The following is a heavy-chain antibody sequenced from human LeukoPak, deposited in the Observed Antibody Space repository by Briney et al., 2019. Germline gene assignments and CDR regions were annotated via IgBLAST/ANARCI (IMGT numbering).Heavy chain of an antibody. D-gene: IGHD3-3*01. V-gene: IGHV3-30*02. CDR1: GFTFSSYG. Sequence: SGGSLRLSCAASGFTFSSYGMHWVRRAPGKGLEWVAFIRYDGSNKYYADSVKGRLTISRDNSKNTLYLQMNSLRTEDTAMYYCAKGVTIFGVVIMGYFDYWGQGTLVTVSS. CDR2: IRYDGSNK. J-gene: IGHJ4*02. CDR3: AKGVTIFGVVIMGYFDY.